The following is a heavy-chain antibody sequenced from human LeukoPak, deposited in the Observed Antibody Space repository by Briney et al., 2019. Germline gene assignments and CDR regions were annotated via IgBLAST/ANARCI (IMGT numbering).Heavy chain of an antibody. V-gene: IGHV3-30*18. CDR3: AKASQRWLQLYYFDY. CDR2: ISYDGSNK. CDR1: GFTFSSYG. J-gene: IGHJ4*02. Sequence: GGSLRLSCAASGFTFSSYGMHWVRQAPGKGLEWVAVISYDGSNKYYADSVKGRFTISRDNSKNTLYLQLNSLRAEDTAVYYCAKASQRWLQLYYFDYWGQGTLVTVSS. D-gene: IGHD5-24*01.